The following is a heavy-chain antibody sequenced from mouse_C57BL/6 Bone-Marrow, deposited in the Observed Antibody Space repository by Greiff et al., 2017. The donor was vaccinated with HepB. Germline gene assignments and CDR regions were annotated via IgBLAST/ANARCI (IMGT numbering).Heavy chain of an antibody. CDR3: ARDYYGNSYDY. J-gene: IGHJ2*01. CDR2: IDPSDSYT. Sequence: QVQLKQPGAELVMPGASVKLSCKASGYTFTSYWMHWVKQRPGQGLEWIGEIDPSDSYTNYNQKFKGKSTLTVDKSSSTAYMQLSSLTSEDSAVYYCARDYYGNSYDYWGQGTTLTVSS. D-gene: IGHD2-1*01. V-gene: IGHV1-69*01. CDR1: GYTFTSYW.